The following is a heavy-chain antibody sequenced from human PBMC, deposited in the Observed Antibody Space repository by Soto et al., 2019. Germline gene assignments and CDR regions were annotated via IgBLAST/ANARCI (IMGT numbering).Heavy chain of an antibody. CDR2: INPNSGGK. V-gene: IGHV1-2*04. CDR3: ARDLYYYDSSYGMDV. CDR1: GYTFTGYY. J-gene: IGHJ6*04. Sequence: QVQLVQSGAEVKKPGASVKVSCKASGYTFTGYYMHWVRQAPGQGLEWMGWINPNSGGKNCAQKFQGWVTMTRDTSISTAYMELSRLTSDDTAVYYCARDLYYYDSSYGMDVWGEGTTVTVSS. D-gene: IGHD3-22*01.